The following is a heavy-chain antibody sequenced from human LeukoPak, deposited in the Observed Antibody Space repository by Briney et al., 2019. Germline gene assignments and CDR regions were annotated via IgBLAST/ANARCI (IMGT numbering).Heavy chain of an antibody. CDR3: AKDSALTVTFDY. D-gene: IGHD4-17*01. V-gene: IGHV3-23*01. CDR1: GGSFSGYY. J-gene: IGHJ4*02. Sequence: ETLSLTCAVYGGSFSGYYWSWVRQAPGKGLEWVSAISGSGGSTYYADSVKGRFTISRDNSKNTLYLQMNSLRAEDTAVYYCAKDSALTVTFDYWGQGTLVTVSS. CDR2: ISGSGGST.